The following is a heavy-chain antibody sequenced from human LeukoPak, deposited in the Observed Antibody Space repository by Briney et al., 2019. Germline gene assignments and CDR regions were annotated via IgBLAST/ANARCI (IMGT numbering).Heavy chain of an antibody. CDR1: GNSITSNNAA. D-gene: IGHD6-19*01. CDR2: TYYRTNCYN. CDR3: ARDRASGWYGPLGGGYYYMDV. J-gene: IGHJ6*03. V-gene: IGHV6-1*01. Sequence: SQTLSLTCAISGNSITSNNAAWNWIRPSPSRLLERLGSTYYRTNCYNDSAVSVKSRITIIPDTSKNQFSLQLNSVTPEDTAVYYCARDRASGWYGPLGGGYYYMDVWGKGTTVTVSS.